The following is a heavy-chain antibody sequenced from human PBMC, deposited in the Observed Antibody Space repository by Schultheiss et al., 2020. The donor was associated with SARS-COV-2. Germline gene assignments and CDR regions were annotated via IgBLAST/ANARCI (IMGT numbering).Heavy chain of an antibody. Sequence: SETLSLTCTVSGGSISSSSYYWGWIRQPPGKGLEWIGYIYYSGSTNYNPSLRSRVTISVDTSKNQFSLKLSSVTAADTALYYCAREMTRLTEWFDTWGQGTLVTVSS. J-gene: IGHJ5*02. CDR3: AREMTRLTEWFDT. CDR1: GGSISSSSYY. V-gene: IGHV4-61*05. D-gene: IGHD4-17*01. CDR2: IYYSGST.